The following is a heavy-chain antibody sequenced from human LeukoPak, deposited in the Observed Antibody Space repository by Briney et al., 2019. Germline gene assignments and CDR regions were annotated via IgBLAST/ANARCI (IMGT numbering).Heavy chain of an antibody. CDR1: GGSISSYY. J-gene: IGHJ4*02. CDR3: ARTGYYYDSSGYYSDY. CDR2: IYTSGST. Sequence: PSETLSLTCTVSGGSISSYYWSWIRQPAGKGLEWIGRIYTSGSTNYNPPLKSRVTMSVDTSKNQFSLKLSSVTAADTAVYYCARTGYYYDSSGYYSDYWGQGTLVTVSS. D-gene: IGHD3-22*01. V-gene: IGHV4-4*07.